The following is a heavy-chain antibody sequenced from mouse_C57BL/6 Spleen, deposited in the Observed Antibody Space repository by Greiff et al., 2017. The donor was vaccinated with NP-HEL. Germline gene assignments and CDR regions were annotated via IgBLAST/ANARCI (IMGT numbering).Heavy chain of an antibody. CDR1: GFTFSSYA. CDR2: ISDGGSYT. D-gene: IGHD1-1*01. CDR3: ARLLRGYAMDY. V-gene: IGHV5-4*03. Sequence: DVMLVESGGGLVKPGGSLKLSCAASGFTFSSYAMSWVRQTPEKRLEWVATISDGGSYTYYPDNVKGRFTISRDNAKNNLYLQMSHLKSEDTAMYYCARLLRGYAMDYWGQGTSVTVSS. J-gene: IGHJ4*01.